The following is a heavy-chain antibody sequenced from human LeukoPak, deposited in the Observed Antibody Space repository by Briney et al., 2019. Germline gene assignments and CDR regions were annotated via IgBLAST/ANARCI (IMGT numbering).Heavy chain of an antibody. CDR2: IYYSGST. V-gene: IGHV4-59*01. CDR3: ASSIGYSSGWPNDC. CDR1: GGSISSYY. D-gene: IGHD6-19*01. J-gene: IGHJ4*02. Sequence: PSETLSLTCTVSGGSISSYYWSWIRQPPGKGLEWIGYIYYSGSTNYNPSLKSRVTISVDTSKNQFSLKLSSVTAADTAVYYCASSIGYSSGWPNDCWGQGTLVTVSS.